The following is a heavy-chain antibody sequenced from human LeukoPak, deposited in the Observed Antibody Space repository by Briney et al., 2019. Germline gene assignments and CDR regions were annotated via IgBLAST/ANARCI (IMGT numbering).Heavy chain of an antibody. J-gene: IGHJ1*01. CDR3: ARVGHLGYYDSSGYYEYFQH. CDR1: GYTFTSYG. Sequence: GASVKVSCKASGYTFTSYGNSWVRQAPGQGLEWMGWISAYNGNTNYAQKLQGRVTMTTDTSTSTAYMELRSLRSDDTAVYYCARVGHLGYYDSSGYYEYFQHWGQGTLVTVSS. V-gene: IGHV1-18*01. D-gene: IGHD3-22*01. CDR2: ISAYNGNT.